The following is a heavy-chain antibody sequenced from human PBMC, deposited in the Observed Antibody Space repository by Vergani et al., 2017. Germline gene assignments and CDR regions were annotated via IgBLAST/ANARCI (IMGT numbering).Heavy chain of an antibody. J-gene: IGHJ3*02. D-gene: IGHD1-26*01. V-gene: IGHV5-10-1*03. Sequence: EVQLVQSGAEVKKPGASLRISCKGSGYSSTRYWINWVRQLTGKGLEWMGRIAPSDSYNDYSPSFQGQVIISVDKSISSAYLQWSSLKASDTGMYYCARVILGPDDAVDIWGQGTMVTVSS. CDR3: ARVILGPDDAVDI. CDR2: IAPSDSYN. CDR1: GYSSTRYW.